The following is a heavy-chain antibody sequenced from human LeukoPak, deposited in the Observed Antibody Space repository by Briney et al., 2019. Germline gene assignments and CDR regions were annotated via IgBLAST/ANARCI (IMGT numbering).Heavy chain of an antibody. J-gene: IGHJ6*02. V-gene: IGHV3-23*01. CDR3: TRGLVGGTPPYYFYGMDV. CDR1: GFTFSSYA. CDR2: ISGSGGST. D-gene: IGHD1-26*01. Sequence: GGSLELSCAASGFTFSSYAMSWVRQAPGKGLEWVSAISGSGGSTYYADSVKGRFTISRDNSKNTLYLQMNSLRAEDTAVYYCTRGLVGGTPPYYFYGMDVWGQGTTVTVSS.